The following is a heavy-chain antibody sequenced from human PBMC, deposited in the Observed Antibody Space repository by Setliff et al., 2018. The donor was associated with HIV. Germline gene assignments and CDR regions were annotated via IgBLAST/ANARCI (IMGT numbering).Heavy chain of an antibody. CDR2: INVGNGDT. CDR3: ARDVGVRGVIITVSWFDP. V-gene: IGHV1-3*01. J-gene: IGHJ5*02. CDR1: GYTFTTYS. Sequence: ASVKVSCKASGYTFTTYSLHWVRQAPGQSLEWMGWINVGNGDTKYSQELQGRITITRDTSANTAYMELSSLRSDDTAVYYCARDVGVRGVIITVSWFDPWGQGTLVTVSS. D-gene: IGHD3-10*01.